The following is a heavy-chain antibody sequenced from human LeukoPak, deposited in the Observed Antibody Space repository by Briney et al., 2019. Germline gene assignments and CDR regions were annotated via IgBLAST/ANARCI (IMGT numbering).Heavy chain of an antibody. CDR2: IYHSGNT. CDR3: ARGTAAAGNFEY. D-gene: IGHD6-13*01. J-gene: IGHJ4*02. CDR1: GGSISSSNW. Sequence: SGTLSLTCAVSGGSISSSNWWSWVRQPPGKGLEWMGEIYHSGNTNYNPSLKSRITISVDKSKNQLSLKLSSVTAADTAVYYCARGTAAAGNFEYWGQGTLVTVSS. V-gene: IGHV4-4*02.